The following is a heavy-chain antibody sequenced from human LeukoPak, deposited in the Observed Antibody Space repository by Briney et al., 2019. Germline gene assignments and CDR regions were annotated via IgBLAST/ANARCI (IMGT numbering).Heavy chain of an antibody. V-gene: IGHV4-4*07. CDR1: GGSISSYY. CDR2: IYTSGST. CDR3: ASEVPGSPNNWLDP. J-gene: IGHJ5*02. D-gene: IGHD3-10*01. Sequence: PSETLSLTCTVSGGSISSYYWSWIRQPAGKGLEWIGRIYTSGSTNYNPSLKSRVTMSVDRSKNQLSLKLNSVTAADTAIYYCASEVPGSPNNWLDPWGQGTLVTVSS.